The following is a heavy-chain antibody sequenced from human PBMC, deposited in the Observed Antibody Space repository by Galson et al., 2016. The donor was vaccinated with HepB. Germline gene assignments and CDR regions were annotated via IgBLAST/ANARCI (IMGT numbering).Heavy chain of an antibody. Sequence: ETLSLTCTVSGGSISSYYWSWIRTPPGKGLEWIGHIYDSGSTTYNPSLKSRVTMSVDMSKNQISLKLRSVTAADTAAYFCAGTSGHSGSWSEWFDPWGQGTLVTVSS. J-gene: IGHJ5*02. CDR3: AGTSGHSGSWSEWFDP. D-gene: IGHD6-13*01. CDR2: IYDSGST. CDR1: GGSISSYY. V-gene: IGHV4-59*01.